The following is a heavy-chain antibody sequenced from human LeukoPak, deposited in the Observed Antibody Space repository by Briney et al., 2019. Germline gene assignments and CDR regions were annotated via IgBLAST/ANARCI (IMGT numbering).Heavy chain of an antibody. J-gene: IGHJ4*02. Sequence: SETLSLTCTVSGGSISSGDYYWGWIRQPPGKGLEWIGYIYYSGSTNYNPSLKSRVAISVDTSKNQFSLKLSSVTAADTAVYYCARVSYDFWSGYHYYFDYWGQGTLVTVSS. CDR2: IYYSGST. CDR3: ARVSYDFWSGYHYYFDY. V-gene: IGHV4-61*08. CDR1: GGSISSGDYY. D-gene: IGHD3-3*01.